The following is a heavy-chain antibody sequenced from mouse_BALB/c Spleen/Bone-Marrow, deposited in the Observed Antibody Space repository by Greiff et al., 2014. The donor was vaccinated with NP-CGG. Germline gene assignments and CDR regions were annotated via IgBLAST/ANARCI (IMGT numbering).Heavy chain of an antibody. Sequence: VQLQQSGAELARPGASVKMSCQASGYTFTRYTMHWEKRRPGQGLEWIGYINPSSAYTNYNQKFKDKATLTADKSSSTAYMQLSSLTSEDSAVYYCTIRYYAMDYWGQGTSVTVTS. D-gene: IGHD1-1*01. J-gene: IGHJ4*01. CDR2: INPSSAYT. V-gene: IGHV1-4*01. CDR1: GYTFTRYT. CDR3: TIRYYAMDY.